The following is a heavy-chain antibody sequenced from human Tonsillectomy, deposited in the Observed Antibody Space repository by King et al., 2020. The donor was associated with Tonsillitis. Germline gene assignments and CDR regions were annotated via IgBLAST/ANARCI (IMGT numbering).Heavy chain of an antibody. V-gene: IGHV1-2*02. D-gene: IGHD1-1*01. CDR1: GYTFTDYH. CDR2: IYPNNRDT. CDR3: VRENWYYDY. J-gene: IGHJ4*02. Sequence: QLVQSGAEVKKPGASVKVSCQASGYTFTDYHMHWGRQAPGRGLEWMGWIYPNNRDTYYAQKFQGRISLTRDTSINSLYMELTRLTSDDTALYYCVRENWYYDYWGQGTLVTVSS.